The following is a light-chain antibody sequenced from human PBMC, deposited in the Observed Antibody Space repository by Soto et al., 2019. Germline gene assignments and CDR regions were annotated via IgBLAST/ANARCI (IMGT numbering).Light chain of an antibody. J-gene: IGLJ1*01. CDR2: EVS. CDR3: SSYTSSSTPPYV. Sequence: QSALTQPASVSGSPGQSITISCTGTSSDVGGYNYVSWYQQHPAKAPKLMIYEVSNRPSGVSNRSSGSKSGNTASLTISGLQAEDEADYYCSSYTSSSTPPYVFGTGTKVTV. CDR1: SSDVGGYNY. V-gene: IGLV2-14*01.